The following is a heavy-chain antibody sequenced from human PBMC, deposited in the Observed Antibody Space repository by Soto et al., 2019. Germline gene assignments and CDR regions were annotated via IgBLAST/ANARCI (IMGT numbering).Heavy chain of an antibody. J-gene: IGHJ4*02. Sequence: GGSLTLSCASSGCTFNDAMRSWVRQAPGKGLDWVGRIDGGKTDFAAPVEGRFTFSRDDSRNTLFLQMNSLKTEDTGVYYCTSNAAAKVGTLSYWGQGTLVNVSS. V-gene: IGHV3-15*01. CDR2: IDGGKT. D-gene: IGHD1-26*01. CDR3: TSNAAAKVGTLSY. CDR1: GCTFNDAM.